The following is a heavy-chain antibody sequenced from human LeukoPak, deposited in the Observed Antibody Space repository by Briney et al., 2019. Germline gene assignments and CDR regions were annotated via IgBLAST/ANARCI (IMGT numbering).Heavy chain of an antibody. D-gene: IGHD4-17*01. J-gene: IGHJ4*02. V-gene: IGHV7-4-1*02. CDR1: GYTFTSYA. CDR3: ARFAVTTVTTHFDH. CDR2: INTNTGNP. Sequence: ASVKVSCKASGYTFTSYAMNWVRQAPGQGLEWMGWINTNTGNPTYAQGFTGRFVFSLDTSVSTAYLQISSLKAEDTAVYYCARFAVTTVTTHFDHWGQGTLVTVSS.